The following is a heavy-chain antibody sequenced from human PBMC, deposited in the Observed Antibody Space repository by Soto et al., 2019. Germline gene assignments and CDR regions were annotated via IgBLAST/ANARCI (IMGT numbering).Heavy chain of an antibody. Sequence: SETLSLTCTVSGGSISSGGYYWSWTRQHPGKGLEWIGYIYYSGSTYYNPSLKSRVTISVDTSKNQFSLKLSSVTAADTAVYYCARDGYSGYHAFDIWGQGTMVTVSS. CDR3: ARDGYSGYHAFDI. CDR2: IYYSGST. D-gene: IGHD5-12*01. V-gene: IGHV4-31*03. CDR1: GGSISSGGYY. J-gene: IGHJ3*02.